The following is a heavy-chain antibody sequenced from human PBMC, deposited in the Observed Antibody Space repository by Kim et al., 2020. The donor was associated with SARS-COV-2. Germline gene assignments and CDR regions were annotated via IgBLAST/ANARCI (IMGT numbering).Heavy chain of an antibody. CDR2: IYYSGST. V-gene: IGHV4-31*03. CDR1: GGSISSGGYY. D-gene: IGHD3-3*01. CDR3: ARALILITIFGVVGPFDY. J-gene: IGHJ4*02. Sequence: SETLSLTCTVSGGSISSGGYYWSWIRQHPGKGLEWIGYIYYSGSTYYNSSLKSRVTISVDTYKNQFSLKLSSVTAADTAVYYCARALILITIFGVVGPFDYWGQGTLVTVSS.